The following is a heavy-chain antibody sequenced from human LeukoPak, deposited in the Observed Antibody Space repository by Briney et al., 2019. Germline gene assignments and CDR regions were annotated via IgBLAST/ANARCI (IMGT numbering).Heavy chain of an antibody. J-gene: IGHJ4*02. CDR1: SGSISGSDW. CDR3: ARNGGNSDFDY. CDR2: IYHSGST. Sequence: SETLSLTCAVSSGSISGSDWWSWVRQPPGKGLEWIGEIYHSGSTNYNPSLKSRVTISVDKSKNQFSLKLSSVTAADTAVYYCARNGGNSDFDYWGQGTLVTVSS. V-gene: IGHV4-4*02. D-gene: IGHD4-23*01.